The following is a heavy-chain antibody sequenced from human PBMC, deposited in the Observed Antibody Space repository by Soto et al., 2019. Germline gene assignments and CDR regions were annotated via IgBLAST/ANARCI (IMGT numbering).Heavy chain of an antibody. CDR3: ARSSRSYFDY. Sequence: QVQLQESGPGLVKPSQTLSLTCTVSGGSISRSGYFWSWIRQHPGKGLEWIGYIYDSGSTYYNPSLKSRVSLSVDTSKNQFTLNLTSVTAADTDMYYCARSSRSYFDYWGHGTLVTVSS. V-gene: IGHV4-31*03. J-gene: IGHJ4*01. CDR2: IYDSGST. CDR1: GGSISRSGYF.